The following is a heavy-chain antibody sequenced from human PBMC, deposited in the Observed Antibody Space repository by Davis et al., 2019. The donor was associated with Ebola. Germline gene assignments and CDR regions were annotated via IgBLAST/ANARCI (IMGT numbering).Heavy chain of an antibody. CDR2: IWHDGSNK. CDR3: ACYVLG. Sequence: GESLKISCAASGFSLSSYWMHWVRQAPGKGLEWVAVIWHDGSNKYYADSVKGRFTISRDNSKNTLYLQMNSLRAEDTAVYYCACYVLGWGQGTLVTVSS. D-gene: IGHD2-8*01. V-gene: IGHV3-33*08. CDR1: GFSLSSYW. J-gene: IGHJ4*02.